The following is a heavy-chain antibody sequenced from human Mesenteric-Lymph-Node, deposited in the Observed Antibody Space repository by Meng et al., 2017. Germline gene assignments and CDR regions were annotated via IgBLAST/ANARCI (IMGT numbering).Heavy chain of an antibody. CDR2: ISWDGGST. CDR3: AKALGIAVAGTTGAFDI. Sequence: GESLKISCAASGFTFDDYAMHWVRQAPGKGLEWVSLISWDGGSTYYADSVKGRFTISRDHSKHSLYLQMNRLRAADPALYYCAKALGIAVAGTTGAFDIWGQGTMVTVSS. CDR1: GFTFDDYA. D-gene: IGHD6-19*01. V-gene: IGHV3-43D*03. J-gene: IGHJ3*02.